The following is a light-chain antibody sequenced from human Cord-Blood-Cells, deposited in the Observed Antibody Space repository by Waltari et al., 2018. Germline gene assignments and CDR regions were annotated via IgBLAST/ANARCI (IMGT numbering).Light chain of an antibody. CDR3: QQYYSYPYS. Sequence: AIRLTQSPSSFSVYTGDRVTITCRASQGISSYLAWYQPQPGKAPKLLIYAASTLQSGVPSRFSGSGSGTDFTLTISCLQSEDFATYYCQQYYSYPYSFGQGTKLEIK. J-gene: IGKJ2*03. CDR1: QGISSY. CDR2: AAS. V-gene: IGKV1-8*01.